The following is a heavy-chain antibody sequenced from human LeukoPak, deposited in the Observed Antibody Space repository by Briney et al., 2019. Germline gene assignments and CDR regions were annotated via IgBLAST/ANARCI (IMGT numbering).Heavy chain of an antibody. CDR1: GYTFTGYY. J-gene: IGHJ4*02. CDR2: INPNSGGT. CDR3: ARGDDIVVVPAAIGY. Sequence: ASVTVSCKASGYTFTGYYMHWVRQAPGQGLEWMGWINPNSGGTNYAQKFQGRVTMTRDTSISTAYMELSRLRSDDTAVYYCARGDDIVVVPAAIGYWGQGTLVTVYS. V-gene: IGHV1-2*02. D-gene: IGHD2-2*01.